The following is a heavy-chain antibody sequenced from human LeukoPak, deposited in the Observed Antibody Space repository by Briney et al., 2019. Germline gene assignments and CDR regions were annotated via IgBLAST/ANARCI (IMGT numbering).Heavy chain of an antibody. CDR2: IKSDESST. CDR1: GFTFSSYW. CDR3: ARDAAAYCSGGSCYPRY. V-gene: IGHV3-74*01. Sequence: PGGSLRLSCAASGFTFSSYWMHWVRQAPGKGLVWVSRIKSDESSTTYADSVKGRFTTSRDNAKNTPYLQMNSLRAEDTAVYYCARDAAAYCSGGSCYPRYWGQGTLVTVSS. J-gene: IGHJ4*02. D-gene: IGHD2-15*01.